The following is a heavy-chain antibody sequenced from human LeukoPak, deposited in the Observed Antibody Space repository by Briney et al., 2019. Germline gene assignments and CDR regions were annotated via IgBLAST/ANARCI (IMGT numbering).Heavy chain of an antibody. CDR1: GYTFTGYY. Sequence: GASVRVSCKASGYTFTGYYLHWVRQAPGQGLEWMGWISAYNGNTNYAQKLQGRVTMTTDTSTSTAYMELRSLRSDDTAVYYCARCSFRGATIIDYWGQGTLVTVSS. J-gene: IGHJ4*02. D-gene: IGHD5-24*01. CDR3: ARCSFRGATIIDY. CDR2: ISAYNGNT. V-gene: IGHV1-18*04.